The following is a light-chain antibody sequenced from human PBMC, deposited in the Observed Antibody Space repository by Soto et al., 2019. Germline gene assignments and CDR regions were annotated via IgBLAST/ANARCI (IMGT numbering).Light chain of an antibody. CDR3: QQYSTYSFT. Sequence: DIQMTQSPSNLSVSAGDRVTITCRASQNINNWLAWYQQKPGKAPKLLIYDASSVESGVPSRFSGSGYGTDFTLTISSLQPDDVATYYCQQYSTYSFTFGPGTKVDIK. V-gene: IGKV1-5*01. J-gene: IGKJ3*01. CDR1: QNINNW. CDR2: DAS.